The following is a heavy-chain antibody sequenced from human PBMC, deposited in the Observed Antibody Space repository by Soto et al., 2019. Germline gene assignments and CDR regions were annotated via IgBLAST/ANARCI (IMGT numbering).Heavy chain of an antibody. Sequence: GGALRLSCAASGFTFSSYCMHWVRQAPGKGLEWVAVISYDGSNKYYADSVKGRFTISRDNSKNTLYLQMNSLRAEDTAVYYCAKAGPVRVGAPLDYWGQGTLVTVSS. D-gene: IGHD1-26*01. J-gene: IGHJ4*02. CDR1: GFTFSSYC. CDR2: ISYDGSNK. V-gene: IGHV3-30*18. CDR3: AKAGPVRVGAPLDY.